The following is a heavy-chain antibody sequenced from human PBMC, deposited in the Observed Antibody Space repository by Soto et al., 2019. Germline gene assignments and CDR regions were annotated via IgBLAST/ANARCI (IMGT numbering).Heavy chain of an antibody. CDR1: GGSMSRRTYY. CDR3: ARRTTVPTISYYDGMDV. CDR2: IYYSGST. V-gene: IGHV4-39*01. D-gene: IGHD4-4*01. J-gene: IGHJ6*02. Sequence: SENLRDTCTVSGGSMSRRTYYCGWIRQHPGKGLEWIGSIYYSGSTYYNPSLKSRVTISVDTSKNQFSLKLSSVTAADTAVYYCARRTTVPTISYYDGMDVWGQGTTVT.